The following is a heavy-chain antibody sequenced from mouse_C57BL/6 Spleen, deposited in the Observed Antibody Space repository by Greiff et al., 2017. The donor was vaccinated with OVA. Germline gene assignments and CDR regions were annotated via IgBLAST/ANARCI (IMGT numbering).Heavy chain of an antibody. V-gene: IGHV1-64*01. CDR1: GYTFTSYW. J-gene: IGHJ2*01. CDR3: AREITTVVATNFDY. D-gene: IGHD1-1*01. Sequence: QVQLQQPGAELVKPGASVKLSWKASGYTFTSYWMHWVKQRPGQGLEWIGMIHPNSGSTNYNEKFKSKATLTVDKSSSTAYMQLSSLTSEDSAVYYCAREITTVVATNFDYWGQGTTLTVSS. CDR2: IHPNSGST.